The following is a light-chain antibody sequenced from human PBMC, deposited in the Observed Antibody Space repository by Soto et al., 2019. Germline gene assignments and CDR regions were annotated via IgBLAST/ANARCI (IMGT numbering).Light chain of an antibody. V-gene: IGLV2-14*01. CDR2: EVS. CDR3: ASYTSISTSVI. CDR1: SSDVGGYDY. J-gene: IGLJ2*01. Sequence: QSALTQPASVSGSPGQSVTISCTGTSSDVGGYDYVSWYQQHPGTAPKLILYEVSNRPSGISSRFSGSKSGNTASLTISGLQAEDEADYYCASYTSISTSVIFGRGTKVTVL.